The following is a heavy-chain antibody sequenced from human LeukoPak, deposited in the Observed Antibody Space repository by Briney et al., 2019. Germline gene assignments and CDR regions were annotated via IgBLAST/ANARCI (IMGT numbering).Heavy chain of an antibody. CDR2: ITASGGST. Sequence: GGSLRLSCAASGFTFSDYAMSWVRQAPGKGLEWVSSITASGGSTYYADSVKGRFTISRDNSKNTLYLQMNSLRVEDTAVYYCARGMYSSGWYSDYWGQGTLVTVSS. CDR1: GFTFSDYA. V-gene: IGHV3-23*01. J-gene: IGHJ4*02. CDR3: ARGMYSSGWYSDY. D-gene: IGHD6-19*01.